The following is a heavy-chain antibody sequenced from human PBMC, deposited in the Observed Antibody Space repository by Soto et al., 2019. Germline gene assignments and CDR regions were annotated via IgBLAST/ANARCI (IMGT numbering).Heavy chain of an antibody. J-gene: IGHJ4*02. CDR2: IDWDDDK. D-gene: IGHD5-12*01. CDR1: GFSLSTSGMC. Sequence: QTXKLTFPFSGFSLSTSGMCVSWIRQPPWKALEWLALIDWDDDKYYSTSLKTRLTISKDTSKNQVVLTMTNMDPVDTATYYCARLNMVATHFDYWGQGTLVTVS. CDR3: ARLNMVATHFDY. V-gene: IGHV2-70*01.